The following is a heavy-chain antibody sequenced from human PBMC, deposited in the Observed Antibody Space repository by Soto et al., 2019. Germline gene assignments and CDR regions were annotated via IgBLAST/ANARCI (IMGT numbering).Heavy chain of an antibody. CDR1: GGSISGSY. CDR2: VYYTGST. Sequence: PSETLSLTCSVSGGSISGSYWSWIRQSPGKGLEWLGYVYYTGSTNYSPSLRSRVSISVDTSKNEFSLRLSSVTAADTAVYFCARSVAVPGAHIDYWGQGTQVPV. D-gene: IGHD6-19*01. CDR3: ARSVAVPGAHIDY. V-gene: IGHV4-59*01. J-gene: IGHJ4*02.